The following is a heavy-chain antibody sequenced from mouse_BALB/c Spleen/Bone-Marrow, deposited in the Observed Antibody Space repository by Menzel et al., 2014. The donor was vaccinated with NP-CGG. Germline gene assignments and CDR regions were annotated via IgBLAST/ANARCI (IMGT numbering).Heavy chain of an antibody. Sequence: VQLQQSGAELAKPGASVKMSCKASGYTFTSYWMHWVKQRPGQGLEWIGYINTSTGYTEYNQKFKDKATLTADKSSSTAYMQLSSLTSEDSAVYYCARGNYEAMDYWGQGTSVTVSS. J-gene: IGHJ4*01. CDR2: INTSTGYT. CDR1: GYTFTSYW. D-gene: IGHD2-1*01. V-gene: IGHV1-7*01. CDR3: ARGNYEAMDY.